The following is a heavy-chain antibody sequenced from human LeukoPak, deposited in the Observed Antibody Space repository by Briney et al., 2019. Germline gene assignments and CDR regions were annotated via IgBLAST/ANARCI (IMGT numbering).Heavy chain of an antibody. Sequence: GGSLRLSCAASGFTFSKNWMSWVRQAPGKGLEWVANIKQDGSDKTYVDSVKGRFTISRDNAKNSLYLQMNSLRAEDTAVYYCARAGLTMVRGVQLFDYWGQGTLVTVSS. D-gene: IGHD3-10*01. CDR1: GFTFSKNW. J-gene: IGHJ4*02. CDR3: ARAGLTMVRGVQLFDY. V-gene: IGHV3-7*01. CDR2: IKQDGSDK.